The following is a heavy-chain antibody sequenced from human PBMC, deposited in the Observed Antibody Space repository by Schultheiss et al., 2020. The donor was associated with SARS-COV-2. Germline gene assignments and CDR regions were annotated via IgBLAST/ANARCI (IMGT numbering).Heavy chain of an antibody. CDR1: GGSFSGYY. V-gene: IGHV4-34*01. J-gene: IGHJ3*02. CDR2: IYYSGST. Sequence: SETLSLTCAVYGGSFSGYYWSWIRQPPGKGLEWIGYIYYSGSTNYNPSLKSRVTMSVDTSKNQFSLKLSSVTAADTAVYYCARDSSSSGHGAFDIWGQGTMVTVSS. CDR3: ARDSSSSGHGAFDI. D-gene: IGHD6-6*01.